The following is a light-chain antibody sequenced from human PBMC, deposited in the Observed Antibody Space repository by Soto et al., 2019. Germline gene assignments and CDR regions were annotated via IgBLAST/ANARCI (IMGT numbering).Light chain of an antibody. CDR1: QSVDSTY. CDR3: QQYNNWPS. Sequence: IVLTQSPGTLSLSPWERATLSFRASQSVDSTYLTWYQQKPGQAPRLLIYGASGRATGIPDRFSGSGSETEFTLTIRSLQSEDFAVYFCQQYNNWPSFGQGTRLEIK. J-gene: IGKJ5*01. CDR2: GAS. V-gene: IGKV3-20*01.